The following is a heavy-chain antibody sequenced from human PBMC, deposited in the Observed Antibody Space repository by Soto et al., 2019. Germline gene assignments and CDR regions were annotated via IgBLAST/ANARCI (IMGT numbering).Heavy chain of an antibody. CDR1: GFTFSSYG. V-gene: IGHV3-21*01. CDR2: ISSSSSYI. Sequence: RISCAASGFTFSSYGMNWVRWAPGKGLEWVSSISSSSSYIYYADSVEGRFTISRDNAKNSLYLQMNSLRAEDTAVYYCARGSSSPGNFDYWGQGTLVTVSS. J-gene: IGHJ4*02. CDR3: ARGSSSPGNFDY. D-gene: IGHD6-6*01.